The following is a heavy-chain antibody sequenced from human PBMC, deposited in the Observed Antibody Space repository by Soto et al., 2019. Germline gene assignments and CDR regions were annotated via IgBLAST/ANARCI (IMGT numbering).Heavy chain of an antibody. J-gene: IGHJ6*03. Sequence: GGSLRLSCAASGFTFSSYGMHWVRQAPGKGLEWVAVISYDGSNKYYADSVKGRFTISRDNSKNTLYLQMNSLRAEDTAVYYCAKALYDYIWGSYRATTNYYYYMDAWGKGTTVTVSS. CDR3: AKALYDYIWGSYRATTNYYYYMDA. CDR1: GFTFSSYG. CDR2: ISYDGSNK. V-gene: IGHV3-30*18. D-gene: IGHD3-16*02.